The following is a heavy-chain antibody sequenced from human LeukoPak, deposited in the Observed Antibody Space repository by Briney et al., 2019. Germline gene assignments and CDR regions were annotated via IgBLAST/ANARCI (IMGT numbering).Heavy chain of an antibody. D-gene: IGHD6-6*01. Sequence: GGSLRLSCAASGFTFSSYAMSWVRQAPGKGLEWVSAISGIGGSTYYADSVKGRFTISRDNSKNTLYLQMNSLRAEDTAVYYCAKDIEYSSSCLDYWGQGTLVTVSS. V-gene: IGHV3-23*01. J-gene: IGHJ4*02. CDR3: AKDIEYSSSCLDY. CDR2: ISGIGGST. CDR1: GFTFSSYA.